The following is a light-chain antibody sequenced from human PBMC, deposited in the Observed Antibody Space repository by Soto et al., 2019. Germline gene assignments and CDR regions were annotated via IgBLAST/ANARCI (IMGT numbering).Light chain of an antibody. CDR1: SSNIGAGYD. Sequence: QSVLTQPPSVSGAPGQRVTISCTGSSSNIGAGYDVHWYQQLPGTAPKLLIYGNSNRPSGVPDRFSGSKSGTSDSLAITGVQAEYEADYYCQSYDSSLSGSVVFGGGTQLTVL. CDR3: QSYDSSLSGSVV. V-gene: IGLV1-40*01. CDR2: GNS. J-gene: IGLJ2*01.